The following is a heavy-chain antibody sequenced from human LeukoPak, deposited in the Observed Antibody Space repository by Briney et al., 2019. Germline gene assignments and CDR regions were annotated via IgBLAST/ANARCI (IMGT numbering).Heavy chain of an antibody. CDR1: GYTFTSYG. V-gene: IGHV1-18*01. D-gene: IGHD4-17*01. J-gene: IGHJ3*02. Sequence: ASVKVSCKASGYTFTSYGISWVRQAPGQGLEWMGWISAYNGNTNYAQKLQGRVTMTTDTSTSTAYMELRSLISDDTAVYYCARVKGFEYDNGDYANWSAFDIGGQGTMVTVSS. CDR2: ISAYNGNT. CDR3: ARVKGFEYDNGDYANWSAFDI.